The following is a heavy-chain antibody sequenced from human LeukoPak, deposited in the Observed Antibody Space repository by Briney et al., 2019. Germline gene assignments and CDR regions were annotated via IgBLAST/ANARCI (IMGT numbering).Heavy chain of an antibody. J-gene: IGHJ3*02. CDR2: INHSGST. D-gene: IGHD2-21*02. V-gene: IGHV4-34*01. Sequence: SETLSLTCAVYGGSFSGYYWSRIRQPPGKGLEWIGEINHSGSTNYNPSLKSRVTISVDTSKNQFSLKLSSVTAADTAVYYCASHTEVTAIPNDAFDIWGQGTMVTVSS. CDR3: ASHTEVTAIPNDAFDI. CDR1: GGSFSGYY.